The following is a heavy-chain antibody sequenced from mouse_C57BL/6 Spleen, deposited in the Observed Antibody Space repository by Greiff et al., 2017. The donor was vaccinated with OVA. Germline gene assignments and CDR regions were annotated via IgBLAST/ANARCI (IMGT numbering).Heavy chain of an antibody. CDR1: GFTFSDYY. CDR2: INYDGSST. D-gene: IGHD3-2*02. Sequence: EVMLVESEGGLVQPGSSMKLSCTASGFTFSDYYMAWVRQVPEKGLEWVANINYDGSSTYYLDSLKSRFIISRDNAKNILYLQMSSLKSEDTATYYCARAPTAQVFFFDYWGQGTTLTVSS. J-gene: IGHJ2*01. CDR3: ARAPTAQVFFFDY. V-gene: IGHV5-16*01.